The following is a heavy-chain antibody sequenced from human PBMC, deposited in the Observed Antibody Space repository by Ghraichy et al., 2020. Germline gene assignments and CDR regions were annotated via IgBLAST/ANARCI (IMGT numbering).Heavy chain of an antibody. J-gene: IGHJ4*02. D-gene: IGHD3-22*01. CDR3: ARGTLSGVVGRITMIVVVVPGGDY. V-gene: IGHV1-8*01. CDR2: MNPNSGNT. CDR1: GYTFTSYD. Sequence: ASVKVSCKASGYTFTSYDINWVRQATGQGLEWMGWMNPNSGNTGYAQKFQGRVTMTRNPSISTAYMELSSLRSEDTAVYYCARGTLSGVVGRITMIVVVVPGGDYWGQGTLVTVSS.